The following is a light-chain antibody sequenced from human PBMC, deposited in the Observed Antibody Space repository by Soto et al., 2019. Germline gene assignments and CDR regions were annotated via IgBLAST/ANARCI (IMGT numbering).Light chain of an antibody. J-gene: IGLJ1*01. CDR3: TSYTTSSTYV. V-gene: IGLV2-14*03. Sequence: QSVLTQPASVSGSPGQSITISCTGTSSDVGGYNYVSWYQQHPGKAPKLMIYEVINRPSGISSRFSGSKSGNTASLTISGLQAQEEADYYCTSYTTSSTYVFGTGTKVTVL. CDR2: EVI. CDR1: SSDVGGYNY.